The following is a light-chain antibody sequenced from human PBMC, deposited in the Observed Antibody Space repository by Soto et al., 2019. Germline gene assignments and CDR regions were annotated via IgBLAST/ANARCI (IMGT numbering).Light chain of an antibody. Sequence: QSVLTQPPSMSGAPGQRVVIPCTGSSSNIGADYDVFWYQQLPGTAPKLLIYGNSNRPSGVPDRFSGSKSGTSASLAITGLQAEDEADYYCQSYDSSLSGSVVFGGGTKLTVL. CDR3: QSYDSSLSGSVV. CDR1: SSNIGADYD. CDR2: GNS. J-gene: IGLJ2*01. V-gene: IGLV1-40*01.